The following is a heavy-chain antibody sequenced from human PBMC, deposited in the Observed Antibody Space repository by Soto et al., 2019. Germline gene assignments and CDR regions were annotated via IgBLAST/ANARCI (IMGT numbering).Heavy chain of an antibody. D-gene: IGHD4-17*01. J-gene: IGHJ4*02. CDR3: EREADYGYVDY. CDR2: IYYSGST. Sequence: PSETLSLTCTVSGGSVSSGSYYWSWIRQPPGKGLEWIGYIYYSGSTNYNPSLKSRVTISVDTSKNQFSLKLSSVTAADTAVYYCEREADYGYVDYWGQGTLVTVSS. V-gene: IGHV4-61*01. CDR1: GGSVSSGSYY.